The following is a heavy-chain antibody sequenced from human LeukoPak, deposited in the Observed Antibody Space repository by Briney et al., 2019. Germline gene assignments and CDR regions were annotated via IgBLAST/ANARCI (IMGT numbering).Heavy chain of an antibody. D-gene: IGHD2-2*01. V-gene: IGHV3-30-3*01. CDR2: ISYDGSNK. Sequence: GGSLRLSCAASGFTFSSYAMHWVRQAPGKGLEWVAVISYDGSNKYYADSVKGRFTISRDNSKNTLYLQMNSLRAEDTAVYYCARELVIVVVPADGALDIWGQGTMVTVSS. J-gene: IGHJ3*02. CDR1: GFTFSSYA. CDR3: ARELVIVVVPADGALDI.